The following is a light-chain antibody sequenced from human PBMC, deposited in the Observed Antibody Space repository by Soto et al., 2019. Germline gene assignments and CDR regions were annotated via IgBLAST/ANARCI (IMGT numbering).Light chain of an antibody. V-gene: IGLV2-14*03. CDR3: SSYTSSSTRV. J-gene: IGLJ1*01. CDR2: DVS. Sequence: QSALTQPASVSGSAGESITISCTGTSSDVGGYNYLSWYQHHPGKAPKLMIYDVSDRPSGVSNRFSGSKSGNTASLTISGLQTEDEADYYCSSYTSSSTRVFGTGTKLTV. CDR1: SSDVGGYNY.